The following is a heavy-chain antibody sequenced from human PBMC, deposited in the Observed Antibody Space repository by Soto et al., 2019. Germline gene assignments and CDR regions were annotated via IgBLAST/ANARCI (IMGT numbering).Heavy chain of an antibody. V-gene: IGHV3-30*18. CDR2: ISYDGSNK. CDR3: AKAQYCSSTSCPDGMDV. CDR1: GFTFSSYG. D-gene: IGHD2-2*01. Sequence: GGSLRLSCAASGFTFSSYGMHWVRQAPGKVLEWVAVISYDGSNKYYADSVKGRFTISRDNSKNTLYLQMNSLRAEDTAVYYCAKAQYCSSTSCPDGMDVWGQGTTVTVSS. J-gene: IGHJ6*02.